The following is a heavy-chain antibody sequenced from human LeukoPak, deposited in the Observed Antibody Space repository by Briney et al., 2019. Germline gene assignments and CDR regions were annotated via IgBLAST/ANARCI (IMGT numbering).Heavy chain of an antibody. CDR1: GFTFSSYG. Sequence: GGSLRLSCAASGFTFSSYGMSWVRQAPGKGLEWISGISGSGANTYYADSVKGRLTISRDNSKNTLYLQMNRLRVEDTAVYYCAKNLVVPAAPHDYWGQGTLVTVSS. J-gene: IGHJ4*02. V-gene: IGHV3-23*01. CDR3: AKNLVVPAAPHDY. D-gene: IGHD2-2*01. CDR2: ISGSGANT.